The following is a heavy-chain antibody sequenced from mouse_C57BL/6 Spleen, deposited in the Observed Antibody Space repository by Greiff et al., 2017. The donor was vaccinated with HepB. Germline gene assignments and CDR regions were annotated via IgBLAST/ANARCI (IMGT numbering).Heavy chain of an antibody. Sequence: VQLQQPGAELVMPGASVKLSCKASGYTFTSYWMHWVKQRPGQGLEWIGEIDPSDSYTNYNQKFKGKSTLTVDKSSSTAYMQLSSRTSEDSAVYYCARSDYYGSSPTFDYWGQGTTLTVSS. J-gene: IGHJ2*01. D-gene: IGHD1-1*01. V-gene: IGHV1-69*01. CDR3: ARSDYYGSSPTFDY. CDR1: GYTFTSYW. CDR2: IDPSDSYT.